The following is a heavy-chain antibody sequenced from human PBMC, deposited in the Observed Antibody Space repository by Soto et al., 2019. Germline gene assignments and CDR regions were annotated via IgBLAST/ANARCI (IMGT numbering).Heavy chain of an antibody. CDR2: IIPIFGTA. V-gene: IGHV1-69*13. CDR3: ARDVLEMATTPNWFDP. Sequence: GASVKVSCKASGGTFSSYAISWVRQAPGQGLEWMGGIIPIFGTANYAQKFQGRVTITADESTSTAHMELSSLRSEDTAVYYCARDVLEMATTPNWFDPWGQGTLVTVSS. CDR1: GGTFSSYA. J-gene: IGHJ5*02. D-gene: IGHD5-12*01.